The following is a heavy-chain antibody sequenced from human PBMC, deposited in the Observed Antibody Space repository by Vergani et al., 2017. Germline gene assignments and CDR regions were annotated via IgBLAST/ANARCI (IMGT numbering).Heavy chain of an antibody. CDR1: GFTFNHYA. Sequence: EVQLLESGGDLVQPGGSLRLSCAASGFTFNHYAMNWVRQAPGKGLEWVSGIGGSGGSKYLAGSVKGRFPISGDSSKNTLNLQMNSLCGGDTAVYYCAKANPLNSGYDYLYYYHAMNVWGKGTTVTVSS. D-gene: IGHD5-12*01. CDR3: AKANPLNSGYDYLYYYHAMNV. CDR2: IGGSGGSK. V-gene: IGHV3-23*01. J-gene: IGHJ6*04.